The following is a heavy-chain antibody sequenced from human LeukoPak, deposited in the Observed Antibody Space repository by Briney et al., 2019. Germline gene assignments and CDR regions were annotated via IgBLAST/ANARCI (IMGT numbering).Heavy chain of an antibody. CDR2: ISYDGSNK. CDR3: AKDGGYSGYDEDYYYYGMDV. J-gene: IGHJ6*02. V-gene: IGHV3-30*18. CDR1: GFTFSSYG. D-gene: IGHD5-12*01. Sequence: GRSLRLSCAASGFTFSSYGMHWVRQAPGKGLEWVAVISYDGSNKYYADSVKGRFTISRDNSKNTLYLQMNSLRAEDTAVYYCAKDGGYSGYDEDYYYYGMDVWGQGTTVTVSS.